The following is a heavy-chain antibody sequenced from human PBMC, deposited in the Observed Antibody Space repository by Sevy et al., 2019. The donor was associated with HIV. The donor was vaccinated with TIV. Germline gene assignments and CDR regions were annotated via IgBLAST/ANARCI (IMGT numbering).Heavy chain of an antibody. CDR2: MNTGGSST. J-gene: IGHJ4*02. CDR1: GFDFSSHW. Sequence: GGSLRLSCEASGFDFSSHWMQWVRQAPGKGLVWVSRMNTGGSSTNYAASVKGRFTISRDNAKNTLYLEMNNLRDEDTALYYCATPRFDFWGPGTLVTVSS. V-gene: IGHV3-74*01. CDR3: ATPRFDF.